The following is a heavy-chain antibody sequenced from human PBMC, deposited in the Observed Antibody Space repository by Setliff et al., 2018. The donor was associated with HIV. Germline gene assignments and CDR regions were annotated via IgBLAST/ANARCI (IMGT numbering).Heavy chain of an antibody. Sequence: SETLSLTCTVSGGSISSGSYYWGWIRQPPGKGLEWIGSIYYSGSTYYNPFLNSRVTISVDASKNQFSLKLSSVTAADTAVYYCARGPSGRAPAPARAPHYYGLDLWGPGTTVTVSS. J-gene: IGHJ6*01. V-gene: IGHV4-39*01. CDR2: IYYSGST. D-gene: IGHD2-2*01. CDR3: ARGPSGRAPAPARAPHYYGLDL. CDR1: GGSISSGSYY.